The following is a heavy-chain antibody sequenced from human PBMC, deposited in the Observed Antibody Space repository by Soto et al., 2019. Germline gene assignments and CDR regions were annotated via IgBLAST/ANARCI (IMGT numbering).Heavy chain of an antibody. CDR3: ARDTTVRGVIITSHINRDFDY. J-gene: IGHJ4*02. CDR1: GYTSTSYG. Sequence: QVQLVQSGAEVKKPGASVKVSCKASGYTSTSYGISWVRQAPGQGLEWMGWISAYNGNTNYAQKLQGRVTMTTDTSTSTAYMELRSLRSDDTAVYYCARDTTVRGVIITSHINRDFDYWGQGTLVTVSS. CDR2: ISAYNGNT. V-gene: IGHV1-18*01. D-gene: IGHD3-10*01.